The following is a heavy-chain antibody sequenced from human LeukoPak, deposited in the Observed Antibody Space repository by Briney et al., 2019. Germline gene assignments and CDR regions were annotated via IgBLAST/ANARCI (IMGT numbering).Heavy chain of an antibody. CDR1: GFTFSSYG. J-gene: IGHJ4*02. CDR2: IRYDGSNK. V-gene: IGHV3-30*02. Sequence: GGSLRLSCAASGFTFSSYGMHWVRQAPGKGLEWVAFIRYDGSNKYYADSVKGRFTISRDNAKNSLYLQMNSLRAEDTAVYYCAREEAEQWLVSNPLTDYWGQGTLVTVSS. CDR3: AREEAEQWLVSNPLTDY. D-gene: IGHD6-19*01.